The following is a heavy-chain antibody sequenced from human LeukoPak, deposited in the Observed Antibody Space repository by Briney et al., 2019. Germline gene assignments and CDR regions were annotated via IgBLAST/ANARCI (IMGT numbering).Heavy chain of an antibody. V-gene: IGHV4-34*01. CDR2: INHSGST. J-gene: IGHJ4*03. Sequence: PSETLSLTCAVYGGSFSGYYWSWIRQPPGKGLEWIGEINHSGSTNYNPSLKSRVTISVDTSKNQFSLKLSSVTAAGTGVYYCARGRSYVGRFDYWGQGTTVTVSS. D-gene: IGHD3-16*01. CDR3: ARGRSYVGRFDY. CDR1: GGSFSGYY.